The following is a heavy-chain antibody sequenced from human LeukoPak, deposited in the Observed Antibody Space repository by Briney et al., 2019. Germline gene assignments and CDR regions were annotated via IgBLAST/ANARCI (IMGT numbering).Heavy chain of an antibody. CDR3: ARDIYTNNWTAPYY. V-gene: IGHV4-39*07. Sequence: SETLSLTCTDSGGSISSSSYYWGWIRQPPAKGLEWIGSIYYSWSTYYNPSLKSRVTISVETSKNQFSLKLTSVTAADTAMYYCARDIYTNNWTAPYYWGQGTLVTVSS. D-gene: IGHD1-20*01. CDR2: IYYSWST. CDR1: GGSISSSSYY. J-gene: IGHJ4*02.